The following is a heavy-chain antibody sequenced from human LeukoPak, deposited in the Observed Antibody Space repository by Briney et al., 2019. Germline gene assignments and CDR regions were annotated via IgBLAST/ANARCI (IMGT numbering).Heavy chain of an antibody. J-gene: IGHJ4*02. Sequence: PGRSLRLSCAASGFTFSSYGMHRVRQAPGKGLEWVAVIWYDGSNKYYADSVKGRFTISRDNSKNTLYLQMNSLRAEDTAVYYCAKEVGDSSGFDYWGQGTLVTVSS. V-gene: IGHV3-33*06. CDR2: IWYDGSNK. CDR3: AKEVGDSSGFDY. CDR1: GFTFSSYG. D-gene: IGHD3-22*01.